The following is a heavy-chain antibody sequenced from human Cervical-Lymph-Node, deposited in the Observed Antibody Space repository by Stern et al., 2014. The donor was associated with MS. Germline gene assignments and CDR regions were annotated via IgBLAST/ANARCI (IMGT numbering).Heavy chain of an antibody. V-gene: IGHV4-61*01. CDR1: GVSVSRGSYY. CDR2: VYYGGST. D-gene: IGHD5-24*01. Sequence: LQLQESGPGLVKPSETLSLTCTVSGVSVSRGSYYWSWIRQSPEKGLEWVGFVYYGGSTSYNPSLNGRVTISFDASKKQVSLTLTSVTAADTAVYYCARDGYSSTEYYLEYWGQGILVTVSS. J-gene: IGHJ4*02. CDR3: ARDGYSSTEYYLEY.